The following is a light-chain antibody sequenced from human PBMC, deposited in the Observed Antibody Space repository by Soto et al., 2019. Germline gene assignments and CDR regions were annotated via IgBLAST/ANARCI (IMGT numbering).Light chain of an antibody. CDR3: SSYTSSGSFVV. CDR2: DVS. CDR1: SSDVGGYNY. V-gene: IGLV2-14*01. Sequence: QSVLTQPASVSGSPGQSITISRTGTSSDVGGYNYVSWYQQHPGKAPKVIIYDVSNRPSGVSNRFSGSKSGNTASLTISGLQAEDEADYYCSSYTSSGSFVVFGGGTKLTVL. J-gene: IGLJ2*01.